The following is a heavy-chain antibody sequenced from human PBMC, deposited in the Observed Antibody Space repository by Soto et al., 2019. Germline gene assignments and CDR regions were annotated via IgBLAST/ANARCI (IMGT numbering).Heavy chain of an antibody. Sequence: PGGSLRLSCAASGFTFSDHYMDWVRQAPGKGLEWVARSRNKANSYTTEYAAPVKGRVTISRDDSKNSLYLQMNSLKTEDTAVYYCARGIAVAPGAIDIWGQGTMVTVSS. CDR3: ARGIAVAPGAIDI. J-gene: IGHJ3*02. CDR2: SRNKANSYTT. CDR1: GFTFSDHY. D-gene: IGHD6-19*01. V-gene: IGHV3-72*01.